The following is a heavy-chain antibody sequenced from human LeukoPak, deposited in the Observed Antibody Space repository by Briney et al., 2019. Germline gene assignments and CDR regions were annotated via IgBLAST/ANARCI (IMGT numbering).Heavy chain of an antibody. Sequence: ASVKVSFKPSGYSFTSYDINWVRESTGQGLEWMGWMSPKSGHTGYAQNFQGRVTMTRNTSISTAYMELSSLRSEDTAVYYCVGGAPNWGFDYWGQGTLVTVSS. CDR2: MSPKSGHT. CDR3: VGGAPNWGFDY. CDR1: GYSFTSYD. J-gene: IGHJ4*02. D-gene: IGHD7-27*01. V-gene: IGHV1-8*01.